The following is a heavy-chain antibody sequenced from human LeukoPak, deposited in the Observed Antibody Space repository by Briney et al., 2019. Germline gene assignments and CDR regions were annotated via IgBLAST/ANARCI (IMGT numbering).Heavy chain of an antibody. J-gene: IGHJ2*01. D-gene: IGHD3-22*01. CDR1: GFTFSSYS. CDR3: AKGATYYYDSSGYYTFDL. CDR2: ISGSGGST. Sequence: PGGSLRLSCAASGFTFSSYSMSWVRQAPGKGLEWVSAISGSGGSTYYADSVKGRFTISRDNSKNTLYLQMNSLRAEDTAVYYCAKGATYYYDSSGYYTFDLWGRGTLVTVSS. V-gene: IGHV3-23*01.